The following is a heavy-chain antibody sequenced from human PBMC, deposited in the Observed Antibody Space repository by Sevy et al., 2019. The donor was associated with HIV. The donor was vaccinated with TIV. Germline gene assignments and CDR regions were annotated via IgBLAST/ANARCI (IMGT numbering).Heavy chain of an antibody. V-gene: IGHV3-7*03. CDR1: GFTFSSYW. J-gene: IGHJ6*02. Sequence: GGSLRLSCAASGFTFSSYWMSWVRRAPGKGLEWVANIKQDGSEKYYVDSVKGRFTISRDNAKNSLYLQMNSLRPEDTALYYCAKGYRYGLPIQYGMDVWGQGTTVTVSS. CDR2: IKQDGSEK. D-gene: IGHD5-18*01. CDR3: AKGYRYGLPIQYGMDV.